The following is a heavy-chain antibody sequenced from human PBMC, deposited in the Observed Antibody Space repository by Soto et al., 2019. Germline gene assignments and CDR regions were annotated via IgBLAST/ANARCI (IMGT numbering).Heavy chain of an antibody. D-gene: IGHD3-16*01. Sequence: ASVKVSCKASGITFSTYAIHWVRQAPGQRLEWMGWINAGNGNTKYAQKFRGRVTMTTDTSTSTVYMELRNLRSDDTAVYYCARGGGVYYLDYWVRGTL. CDR2: INAGNGNT. CDR3: ARGGGVYYLDY. CDR1: GITFSTYA. J-gene: IGHJ4*01. V-gene: IGHV1-3*01.